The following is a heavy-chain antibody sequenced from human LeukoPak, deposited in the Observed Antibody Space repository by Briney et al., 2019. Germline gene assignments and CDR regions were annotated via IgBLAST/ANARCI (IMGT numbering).Heavy chain of an antibody. J-gene: IGHJ4*02. CDR2: INQDESAK. V-gene: IGHV3-7*01. CDR3: ASAPNENYFDF. CDR1: GFTFSSYW. Sequence: GGSLRLSCAASGFTFSSYWMSWVRQAPGKGLEWVANINQDESAKDYGGSVKGRFTISRDNAKNSLYLQMNSLRAEDTAVYFCASAPNENYFDFWGQGTLVTVSS.